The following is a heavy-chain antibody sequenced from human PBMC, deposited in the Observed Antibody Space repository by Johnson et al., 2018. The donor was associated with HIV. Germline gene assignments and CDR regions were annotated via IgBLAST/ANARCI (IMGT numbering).Heavy chain of an antibody. CDR3: ARERGEGGSYYSFRRDAFDI. CDR1: VFTFSDYY. D-gene: IGHD1-26*01. CDR2: ISSSGSTI. J-gene: IGHJ3*02. V-gene: IGHV3-11*04. Sequence: QMLLVESGGGLVKPGGSLRLSCAASVFTFSDYYMSWIRQAPGKGLEWVSYISSSGSTIYYADSVKGRFTISRDNAKNSLYLQMNSLRAEDTAVYYCARERGEGGSYYSFRRDAFDIWGQGTMVTVSS.